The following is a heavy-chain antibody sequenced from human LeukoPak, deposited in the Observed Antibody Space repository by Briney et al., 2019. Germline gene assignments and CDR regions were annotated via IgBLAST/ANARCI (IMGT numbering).Heavy chain of an antibody. CDR1: GASIGPYY. CDR2: IHNTGRS. J-gene: IGHJ4*02. D-gene: IGHD6-19*01. CDR3: ASRSSGWYFEN. V-gene: IGHV4-59*12. Sequence: PAETLSLTCTVSGASIGPYYWSWIRQPPGKGLEWIAYIHNTGRSNTNPSLQSRVTISVDTSKNQFSLKLSSVTAADTAVYYCASRSSGWYFENWGQGTLVTVSS.